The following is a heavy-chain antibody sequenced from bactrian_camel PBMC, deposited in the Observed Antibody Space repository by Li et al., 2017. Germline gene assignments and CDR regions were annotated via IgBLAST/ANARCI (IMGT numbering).Heavy chain of an antibody. V-gene: IGHV3S1*01. Sequence: HVQLVESGGGQVEAGRSLRLSCAISRTTQQTDCVGWFRQAPGKEREGVAAICTGGAGTHYADSVKGRFTISLDDAEKTVYLQMSSLTPDDTAMYYCAAGTRIIVGDYCDGITTWGQGTQVTIS. CDR1: RTTQQTDC. CDR2: ICTGGAGT. J-gene: IGHJ6*01. D-gene: IGHD3*01. CDR3: AAGTRIIVGDYCDGITT.